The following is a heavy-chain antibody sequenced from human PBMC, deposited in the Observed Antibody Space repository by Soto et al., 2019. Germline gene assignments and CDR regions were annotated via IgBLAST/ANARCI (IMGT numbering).Heavy chain of an antibody. J-gene: IGHJ6*02. CDR1: GFTLSTYS. CDR3: ARGRRYGSGPYDMDV. CDR2: ISSSGTT. Sequence: EVQLVESGGGLVQPGGSLRLSCAASGFTLSTYSMNWVRQAPGKGLEWVSDISSSGTTYYSDSVKGRFTISRDNAQNSLYLQIKNLGAEDTAVYFCARGRRYGSGPYDMDVWGQGTTVTVSS. D-gene: IGHD3-10*01. V-gene: IGHV3-48*01.